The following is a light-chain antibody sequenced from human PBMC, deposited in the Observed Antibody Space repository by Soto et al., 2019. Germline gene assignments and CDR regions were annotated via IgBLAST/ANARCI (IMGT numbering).Light chain of an antibody. CDR3: QKYDIAPRT. J-gene: IGKJ4*01. Sequence: DIQMTQSPSSLSASVGDRVTITCRASQDINNYLASYQQRPGKVPKLLIYAASTLQSGVPSRFSGSGSGTDFTLTISSLQPEDVATYYCQKYDIAPRTFGGGTKVEIK. CDR1: QDINNY. CDR2: AAS. V-gene: IGKV1-27*01.